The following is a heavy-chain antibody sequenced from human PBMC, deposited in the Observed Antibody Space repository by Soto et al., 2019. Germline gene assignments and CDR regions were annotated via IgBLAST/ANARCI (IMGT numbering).Heavy chain of an antibody. CDR3: ASLGNYDFWSGYQSLDY. CDR1: GYTFTSYA. CDR2: INAGNGNT. J-gene: IGHJ4*02. V-gene: IGHV1-3*01. D-gene: IGHD3-3*01. Sequence: QVQLVQSGAEVKKPGASVKVSCKASGYTFTSYAMHWVRQAPGQRLEWMGWINAGNGNTKYSQKFQGRVTITRDTSASTAYMELSSLRSEDTAVYYCASLGNYDFWSGYQSLDYWGQGTLVTVSS.